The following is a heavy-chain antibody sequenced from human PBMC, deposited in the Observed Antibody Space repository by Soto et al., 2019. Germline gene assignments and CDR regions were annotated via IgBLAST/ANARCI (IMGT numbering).Heavy chain of an antibody. J-gene: IGHJ6*02. D-gene: IGHD3-3*01. Sequence: SVKVSCKASGGTFSSYAISWVRQAPGQGLEWMGGIIPIFGTANYAQKFQGRVTITADESTSTAYMELSSLRSEDTAVYYCARLPPYYDLRGGMDVWGQGTTVTVSS. CDR3: ARLPPYYDLRGGMDV. CDR1: GGTFSSYA. CDR2: IIPIFGTA. V-gene: IGHV1-69*13.